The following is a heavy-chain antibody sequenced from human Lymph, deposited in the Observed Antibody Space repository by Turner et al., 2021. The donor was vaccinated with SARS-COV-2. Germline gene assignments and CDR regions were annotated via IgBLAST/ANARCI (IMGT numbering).Heavy chain of an antibody. D-gene: IGHD2-21*02. V-gene: IGHV4-59*01. Sequence: QVQLQESGPRLVKPLETLSLTCTVSGGSMISNYGSWIRPPSVKRREWIGYIYYRGSTNYNPSLESRVTISVDTSRNQFSLNLTSVTAADTAIYYCARETVNNWVDPWGQGTLVTVSS. CDR3: ARETVNNWVDP. CDR2: IYYRGST. CDR1: GGSMISNY. J-gene: IGHJ5*02.